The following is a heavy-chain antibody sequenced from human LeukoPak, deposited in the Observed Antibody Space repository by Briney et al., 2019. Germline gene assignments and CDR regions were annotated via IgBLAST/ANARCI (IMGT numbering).Heavy chain of an antibody. V-gene: IGHV3-33*06. D-gene: IGHD2-15*01. J-gene: IGHJ4*02. CDR2: IWYDGSNK. Sequence: GRSLRLSCAASGFTFSSYGMHWVRRAPGKGLEWVAVIWYDGSNKYYADSVKGRFTISRDNSKNTLYLQMNSLSADDTAIYYCAKVVDNLDYWGQGTLVTVSS. CDR3: AKVVDNLDY. CDR1: GFTFSSYG.